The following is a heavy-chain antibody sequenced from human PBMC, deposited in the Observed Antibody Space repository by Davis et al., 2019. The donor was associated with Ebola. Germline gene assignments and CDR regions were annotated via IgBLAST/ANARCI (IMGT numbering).Heavy chain of an antibody. V-gene: IGHV3-74*01. CDR1: GFTLSSNW. CDR3: TRDFDYGGGY. CDR2: INSDGSST. Sequence: HTGGSLRLSCAASGFTLSSNWIHWVRQAPGKGLEWVSRINSDGSSTGYADSVKGRFTISRDNAKNTVYLQMNSLRAEDTAVYYCTRDFDYGGGYWGQGTLVTVSS. J-gene: IGHJ4*02. D-gene: IGHD4-17*01.